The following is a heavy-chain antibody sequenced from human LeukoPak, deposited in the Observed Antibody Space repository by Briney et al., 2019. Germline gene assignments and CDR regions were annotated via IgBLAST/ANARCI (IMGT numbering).Heavy chain of an antibody. CDR2: IIPIFGTA. Sequence: ASVKVSCKASGGTFSSYAISWVRQAPGQGLEWIGGIIPIFGTANYAQKFQGRVTITTDESTSTAYMELSSLRSEDTAVYYCARGVRFLEWCNMDVWGKGTTVTVSS. CDR1: GGTFSSYA. J-gene: IGHJ6*03. D-gene: IGHD3-3*01. V-gene: IGHV1-69*05. CDR3: ARGVRFLEWCNMDV.